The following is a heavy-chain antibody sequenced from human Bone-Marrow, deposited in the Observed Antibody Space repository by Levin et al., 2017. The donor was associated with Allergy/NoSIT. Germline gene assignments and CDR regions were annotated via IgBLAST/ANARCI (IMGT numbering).Heavy chain of an antibody. J-gene: IGHJ6*02. CDR3: ARDRDYYDRSGYDIVYYGMDV. D-gene: IGHD3-22*01. CDR1: GASISSNDYY. Sequence: SQTLSLTCTVSGASISSNDYYWSWIRQPPGKGLEWIGYIYSSGNTHYNPSLKSRVTMSLDAPKNQISLKLNSLTAADTAVYYCARDRDYYDRSGYDIVYYGMDVWGQGTTVTVSS. V-gene: IGHV4-30-4*01. CDR2: IYSSGNT.